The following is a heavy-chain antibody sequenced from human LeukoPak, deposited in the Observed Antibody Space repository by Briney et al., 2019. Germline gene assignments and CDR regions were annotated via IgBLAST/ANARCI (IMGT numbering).Heavy chain of an antibody. V-gene: IGHV4-59*01. CDR3: ARSRYCSSTSCYPDY. CDR1: GASISSWY. CDR2: IYGSGSI. Sequence: SETLSLTCNVTGASISSWYWSWIRQPPGKGLEWIGDIYGSGSINYNPSLKSRVSMSADTSKNQISLNLKFVTAADTAVYYCARSRYCSSTSCYPDYWGQGTLVTVSS. J-gene: IGHJ4*02. D-gene: IGHD2-2*01.